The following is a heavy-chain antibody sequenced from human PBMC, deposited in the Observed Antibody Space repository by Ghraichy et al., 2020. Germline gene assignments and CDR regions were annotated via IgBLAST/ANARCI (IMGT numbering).Heavy chain of an antibody. V-gene: IGHV1-3*01. Sequence: ASVKVSCKASGYTFTSYAMHWVRQAPGQRLEWMGWINAGNGNTKYSQKFQGRVTITRDTSASTAYMELSSLRSEDTAVYYCARAEAHYDILTGYYYWGQGTLVTVSS. J-gene: IGHJ4*02. CDR3: ARAEAHYDILTGYYY. D-gene: IGHD3-9*01. CDR1: GYTFTSYA. CDR2: INAGNGNT.